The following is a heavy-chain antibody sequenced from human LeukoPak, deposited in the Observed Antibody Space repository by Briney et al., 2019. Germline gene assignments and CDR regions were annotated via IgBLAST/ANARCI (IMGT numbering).Heavy chain of an antibody. Sequence: GGSLRLSCAASGFTFSDYYMSWIRQAPGKGLEWVSYISSSGSTIYYADSVKGRFTISRDNAKNSLYLQMNSLRAEDTAVYYCARVQTTVVKRFDYWGQGTLVTVSS. CDR3: ARVQTTVVKRFDY. CDR1: GFTFSDYY. J-gene: IGHJ4*02. V-gene: IGHV3-11*04. D-gene: IGHD4-23*01. CDR2: ISSSGSTI.